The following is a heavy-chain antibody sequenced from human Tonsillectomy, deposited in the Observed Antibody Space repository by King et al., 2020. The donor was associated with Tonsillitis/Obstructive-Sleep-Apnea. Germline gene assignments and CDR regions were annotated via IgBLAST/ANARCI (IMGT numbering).Heavy chain of an antibody. D-gene: IGHD3-3*01. CDR3: THSGNDFWRGYWEDWLDP. CDR2: IYWDDDK. Sequence: TLKESGPTLVKPAQTLTLTCTFSGFSLSNSGVGVGWIRQPPGKALEWLALIYWDDDKWYSPSLNSRLTITKDTSKNQVVLTMTNMDPVDTATYYCTHSGNDFWRGYWEDWLDPGGEGTLVTVST. J-gene: IGHJ5*02. CDR1: GFSLSNSGVG. V-gene: IGHV2-5*02.